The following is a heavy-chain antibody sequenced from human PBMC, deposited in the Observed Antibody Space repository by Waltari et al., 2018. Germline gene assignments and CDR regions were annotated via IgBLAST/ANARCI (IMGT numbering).Heavy chain of an antibody. CDR3: ARQGASYSGYEEI. V-gene: IGHV5-51*01. D-gene: IGHD5-12*01. J-gene: IGHJ4*02. CDR1: GYSFTSYW. CDR2: ICPGDSDT. Sequence: EVQLVQSGAEVKKPGESLKISCKGSGYSFTSYWIGWVRQMPGKGLEWMGIICPGDSDTIYSPSLQGQVTISAHKSISTAYRQWSSLKASDTAMYYCARQGASYSGYEEIWGQGTLVTVSS.